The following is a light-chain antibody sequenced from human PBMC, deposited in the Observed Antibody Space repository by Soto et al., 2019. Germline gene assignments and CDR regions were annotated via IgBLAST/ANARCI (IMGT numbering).Light chain of an antibody. J-gene: IGKJ1*01. CDR2: GAS. V-gene: IGKV3-15*01. CDR1: QNVSSN. CDR3: QQYDNWPPWT. Sequence: EIVMTQSPATLSVSPGERATLSCRASQNVSSNLAWYQQKPGQAPRLLIYGASTRATGIPARFSGSGSGTEFTLTISSLQSEDFAVYYCQQYDNWPPWTFGQGTKVDTK.